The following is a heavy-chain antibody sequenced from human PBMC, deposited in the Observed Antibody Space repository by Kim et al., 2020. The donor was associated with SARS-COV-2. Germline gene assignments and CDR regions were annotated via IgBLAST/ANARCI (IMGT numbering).Heavy chain of an antibody. V-gene: IGHV4-39*01. D-gene: IGHD3-9*01. CDR2: IYDSGST. CDR3: ATGEPDYDFLNQPFYY. J-gene: IGHJ4*02. Sequence: SETRSLTCTVSGGSISSSSYYWGWIRQPPGKGLEWIGSIYDSGSTYYNPSLKSRVTISVDTSKNQFSLKLSSVTAADTAVYYCATGEPDYDFLNQPFYYCGQGTLVTVSS. CDR1: GGSISSSSYY.